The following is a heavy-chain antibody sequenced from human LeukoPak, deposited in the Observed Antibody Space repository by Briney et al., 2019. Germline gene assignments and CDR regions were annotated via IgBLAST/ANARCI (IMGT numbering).Heavy chain of an antibody. V-gene: IGHV3-23*01. CDR3: AKDGYSYGDEYYFDY. D-gene: IGHD5-18*01. CDR1: GFTFGNYG. J-gene: IGHJ4*02. Sequence: GGSLRLSCAASGFTFGNYGMSWVRQAPGKGLEWVSSISGSGGSTYYADSVKGRFTISRDNSKNTLYLQMNSLRAEDTAVYYCAKDGYSYGDEYYFDYWGQGTLVTVSS. CDR2: ISGSGGST.